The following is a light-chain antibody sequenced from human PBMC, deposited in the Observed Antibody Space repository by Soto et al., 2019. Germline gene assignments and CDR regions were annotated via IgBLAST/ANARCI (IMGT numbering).Light chain of an antibody. J-gene: IGLJ1*01. Sequence: SALTKPPSASGSPGQSVTISCTGTSSDVGGYNYVSWYQQHPGKAPKLMIYEVSKRPSGVPDRFSGSKSGNTASLTVSGLQAEDEADYYCSSYVGTNSYVFGTGTKVTVL. CDR1: SSDVGGYNY. V-gene: IGLV2-8*01. CDR3: SSYVGTNSYV. CDR2: EVS.